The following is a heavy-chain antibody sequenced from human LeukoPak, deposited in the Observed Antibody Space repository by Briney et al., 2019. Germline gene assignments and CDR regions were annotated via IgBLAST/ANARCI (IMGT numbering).Heavy chain of an antibody. CDR1: GYTFTDYY. CDR2: MNPNSGNT. J-gene: IGHJ3*02. V-gene: IGHV1-8*02. D-gene: IGHD6-19*01. Sequence: ASVKVSCKASGYTFTDYYMHWVRQAPGQGLEWMGWMNPNSGNTGYAQKFQGRVTMTGNTSISTAYMELSSLRSEDTAVYYCARVVSVAGIGAAFDIWGQGTMVTVSS. CDR3: ARVVSVAGIGAAFDI.